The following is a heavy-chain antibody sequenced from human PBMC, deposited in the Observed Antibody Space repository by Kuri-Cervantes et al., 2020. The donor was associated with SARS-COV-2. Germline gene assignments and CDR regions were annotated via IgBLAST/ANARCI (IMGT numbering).Heavy chain of an antibody. CDR3: ARGRQFWDIVVVVAARWFDP. CDR2: INHSGST. Sequence: SQTLSLTCAAYGGSFSGYYWSWIRQPPGKGLEWIGEINHSGSTNYNPSLKSRVTISVDTSKNQFSLKLSSVTAADTAVYYCARGRQFWDIVVVVAARWFDPWGQGTLVTVSS. V-gene: IGHV4-34*01. D-gene: IGHD2-15*01. CDR1: GGSFSGYY. J-gene: IGHJ5*02.